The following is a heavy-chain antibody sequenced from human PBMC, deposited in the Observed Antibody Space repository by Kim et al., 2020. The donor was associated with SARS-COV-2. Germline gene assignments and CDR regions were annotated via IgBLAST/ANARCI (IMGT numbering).Heavy chain of an antibody. CDR3: ARDLYYYESSGNVVALDP. V-gene: IGHV7-4-1*01. CDR2: INTFTGNP. Sequence: ASVKVSCKASGYTFTTYGMNWVRQAPGQGLEWMGWINTFTGNPTYAQAFTGRFVFSLDTSVSTAYLQIRSLKPEDTAVYYCARDLYYYESSGNVVALDPWGQGTLVAVSS. J-gene: IGHJ5*02. D-gene: IGHD3-22*01. CDR1: GYTFTTYG.